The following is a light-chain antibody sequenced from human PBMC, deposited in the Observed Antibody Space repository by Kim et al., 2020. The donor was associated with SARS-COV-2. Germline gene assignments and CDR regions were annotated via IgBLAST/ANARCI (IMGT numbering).Light chain of an antibody. CDR2: DAS. CDR3: QQLKSYPIT. J-gene: IGKJ5*01. Sequence: IQLTQSPSSLSASVGDRVTITCRASQGISSYLDWFQQKPGKAPKLLIYDASTLQSGVPSRFSGSGSGTDFTLTISSLQPEDFATYYCQQLKSYPITFGQGTRLEIK. V-gene: IGKV1-9*01. CDR1: QGISSY.